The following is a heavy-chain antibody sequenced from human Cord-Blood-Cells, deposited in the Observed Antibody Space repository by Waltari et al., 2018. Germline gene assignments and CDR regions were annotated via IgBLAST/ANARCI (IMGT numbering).Heavy chain of an antibody. Sequence: QVQLQQWGAGLLKPSETLSLTCAVYGGSFSGYYWSWIRQPPGKGLEWIGEINHSGSTNYNPSLKSRVTISVDTSKNQFSLKLSSVTAADTAVYYCARWDLTGAYHDAFDIWGQGTMVTVSS. D-gene: IGHD7-27*01. CDR1: GGSFSGYY. V-gene: IGHV4-34*01. CDR3: ARWDLTGAYHDAFDI. J-gene: IGHJ3*02. CDR2: INHSGST.